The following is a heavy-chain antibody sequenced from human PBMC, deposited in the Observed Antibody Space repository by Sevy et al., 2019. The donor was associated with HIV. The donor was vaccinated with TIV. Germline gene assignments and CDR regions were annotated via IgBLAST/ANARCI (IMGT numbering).Heavy chain of an antibody. J-gene: IGHJ6*03. CDR2: INPKSSVI. D-gene: IGHD5-18*01. CDR3: ARVDTSLLHPWAYMDV. V-gene: IGHV1-2*02. Sequence: ASVKDSCKTSGYTFTGYYIHWVRQAPGQGLESMGWINPKSSVIHYERKVHDRITMTTDTSISTAYMELSRLRSDDTAVYYCARVDTSLLHPWAYMDVWGKGTAVTVSS. CDR1: GYTFTGYY.